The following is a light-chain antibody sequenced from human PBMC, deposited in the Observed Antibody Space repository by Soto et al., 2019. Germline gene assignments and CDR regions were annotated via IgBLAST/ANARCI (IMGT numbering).Light chain of an antibody. CDR2: DVS. Sequence: QSALTQPASVSGSPGQSITISCTGTSSDVGGYNYVSWYQQHPGKSHQLMIYDVSNRPSGVSNRFSGSKSGKTASLTISGLQAEDEADYYCSSYTSSSTLFGNGTKLTVL. V-gene: IGLV2-14*01. CDR3: SSYTSSSTL. J-gene: IGLJ1*01. CDR1: SSDVGGYNY.